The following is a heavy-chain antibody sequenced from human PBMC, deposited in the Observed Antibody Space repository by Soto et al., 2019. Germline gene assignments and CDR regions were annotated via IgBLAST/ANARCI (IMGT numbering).Heavy chain of an antibody. CDR2: IYWDDDK. V-gene: IGHV2-5*02. D-gene: IGHD1-7*01. J-gene: IGHJ4*02. Sequence: QITLKESGPALVKPTQTLTLTCTFSGFSLTTSGVGVGWIRQPPGKALEWLALIYWDDDKRYCPSLRSRLTITKDTSRNQVVITMTNMDPVDTATYFCAHRLTLNTDWNYGRFDYWGQGALVTVSS. CDR1: GFSLTTSGVG. CDR3: AHRLTLNTDWNYGRFDY.